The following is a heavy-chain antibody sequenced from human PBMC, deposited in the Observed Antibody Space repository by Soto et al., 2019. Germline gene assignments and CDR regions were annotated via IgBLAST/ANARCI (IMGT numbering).Heavy chain of an antibody. V-gene: IGHV4-31*03. D-gene: IGHD2-15*01. CDR2: IYYSGST. CDR3: ARDYRRVVAATTGYYYYGMDV. Sequence: SETLSLTCTVSGGSISSGGYYWSWIRQHPGKGLEWIGYIYYSGSTYYNPSLKSRVTISVDTSKNQFSLKLSSVTAADTAVYYCARDYRRVVAATTGYYYYGMDVWGQGTTVTVSS. CDR1: GGSISSGGYY. J-gene: IGHJ6*02.